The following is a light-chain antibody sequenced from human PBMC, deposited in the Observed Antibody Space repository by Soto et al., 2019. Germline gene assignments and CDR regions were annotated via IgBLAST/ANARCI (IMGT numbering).Light chain of an antibody. CDR2: DAS. V-gene: IGKV1-5*01. Sequence: DIPMTQSPSTLSASVGDRVTITCRASQSVRNWLAWYQQKPGKAPKFLIYDASSLESGVPSRFSGSGSGTEFTLTISSLQPDDFATYYCQQYHSYSSTFGQGTKVEIK. CDR1: QSVRNW. J-gene: IGKJ1*01. CDR3: QQYHSYSST.